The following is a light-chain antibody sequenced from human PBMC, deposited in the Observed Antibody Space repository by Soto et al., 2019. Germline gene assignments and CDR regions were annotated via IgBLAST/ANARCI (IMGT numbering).Light chain of an antibody. CDR2: LNSDGSH. J-gene: IGLJ2*01. V-gene: IGLV4-69*01. CDR1: SGHINYA. CDR3: QTWGSGIVV. Sequence: QLVLTQSPSASASLGASVKLTCTLSSGHINYAIAWHQQQSEKGPRYLMKLNSDGSHSKGDGLPDRFSGSSSGAERYLTISSLQSEDDAYYYCQTWGSGIVVFGGGTKVTVL.